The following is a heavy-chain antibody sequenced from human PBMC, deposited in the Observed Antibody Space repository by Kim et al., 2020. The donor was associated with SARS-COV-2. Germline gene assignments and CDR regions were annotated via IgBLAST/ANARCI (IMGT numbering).Heavy chain of an antibody. CDR2: IWYDGSNK. J-gene: IGHJ4*02. Sequence: GGSLRLSCAASGFTFSSYGMHWVRQAPGKGLEWVAVIWYDGSNKYYADSVKGRFTISRDNSKNTLYLQMNSLRAEDTAVYYCARDDDRITGTTDYWGQGTLVTGSS. V-gene: IGHV3-33*01. D-gene: IGHD1-7*01. CDR1: GFTFSSYG. CDR3: ARDDDRITGTTDY.